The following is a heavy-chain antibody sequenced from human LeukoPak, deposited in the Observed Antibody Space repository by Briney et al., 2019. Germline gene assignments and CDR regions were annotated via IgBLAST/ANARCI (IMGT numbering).Heavy chain of an antibody. V-gene: IGHV4-38-2*01. Sequence: PSETLSLTCAVSGYSITSGYYWGWIRPPPGNGLEWIGNIHHTRSTYSNPSLKSRVTRLVDTSKNQFSLRLKSVTAADTAMYYCARVLTTWWFDHWGQGTLVTVSS. CDR1: GYSITSGYY. CDR2: IHHTRST. J-gene: IGHJ5*02. D-gene: IGHD4/OR15-4a*01. CDR3: ARVLTTWWFDH.